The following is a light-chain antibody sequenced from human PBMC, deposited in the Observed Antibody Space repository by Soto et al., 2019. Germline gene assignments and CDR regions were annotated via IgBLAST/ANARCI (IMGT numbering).Light chain of an antibody. CDR3: QQYNSYSA. J-gene: IGKJ1*01. CDR1: QSISSW. CDR2: KAS. V-gene: IGKV1-5*03. Sequence: DIQMTQSPSTLSASVGDRVAITCRASQSISSWLAWYQQKPGKAPKLLIYKASSLESGVQSRFSGSGSGTEFTLTISSLQPDDFATYYCQQYNSYSAFGQGTKV.